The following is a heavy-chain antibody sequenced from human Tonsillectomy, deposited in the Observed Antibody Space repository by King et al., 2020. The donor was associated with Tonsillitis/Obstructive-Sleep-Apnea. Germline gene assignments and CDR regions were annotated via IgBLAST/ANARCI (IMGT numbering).Heavy chain of an antibody. D-gene: IGHD2-8*02. J-gene: IGHJ4*02. CDR2: INHSGST. CDR1: GGSFSGYY. CDR3: ARGPDFADCTGGVCYNGGEREWLGFDY. V-gene: IGHV4-34*01. Sequence: VQLPQWGAGLLKPSETLSLTCAVYGGSFSGYYWSWIRQPPGKGLEWIGEINHSGSTNYNPSLKSRVTISVDTSKNQFSLKLSSVTAADTAVYYCARGPDFADCTGGVCYNGGEREWLGFDYWGQGTLVTVSS.